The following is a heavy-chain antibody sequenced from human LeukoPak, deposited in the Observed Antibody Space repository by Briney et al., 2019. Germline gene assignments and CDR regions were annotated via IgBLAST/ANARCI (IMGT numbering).Heavy chain of an antibody. D-gene: IGHD3-10*01. Sequence: GGSLRLSCAASGFTISTYGMSWVRQAPGKGLEWVSSISGGTTYYADSVKGRFPISRDNSKNTVSLQMNSLRAEDTAVYYCAKSVYHSGNYWGQGTLVTVSS. CDR2: ISGGTT. CDR1: GFTISTYG. CDR3: AKSVYHSGNY. V-gene: IGHV3-23*01. J-gene: IGHJ4*02.